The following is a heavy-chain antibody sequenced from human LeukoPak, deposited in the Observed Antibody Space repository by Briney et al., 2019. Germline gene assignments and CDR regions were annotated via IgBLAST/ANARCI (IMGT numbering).Heavy chain of an antibody. CDR1: GYTFTSYY. CDR3: ARGPFTYYYGSGSYHSWFDP. V-gene: IGHV1-46*01. J-gene: IGHJ5*02. CDR2: INPSGGST. Sequence: ASVKVSCKASGYTFTSYYMHWVRQAPGQGLEWMGIINPSGGSTSYAQKFQGKVTMTRNTSISTAYMELSSLRSEDTAVYYCARGPFTYYYGSGSYHSWFDPWGQGTLVTVSS. D-gene: IGHD3-10*01.